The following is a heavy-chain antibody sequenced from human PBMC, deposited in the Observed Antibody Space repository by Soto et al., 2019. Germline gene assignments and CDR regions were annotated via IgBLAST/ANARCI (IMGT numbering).Heavy chain of an antibody. J-gene: IGHJ3*02. V-gene: IGHV1-8*01. CDR2: MNPNSGNT. CDR1: GYTYTSYD. D-gene: IGHD4-4*01. Sequence: SVKVSCKASGYTYTSYDINWVRQATGQGLEWMGWMNPNSGNTGYAQKFQGRVTMARNTSISTAYMELSSLRSEDTAVYYCARSRTTVTFGFSRGNDAFSIWGQGTMVPVS. CDR3: ARSRTTVTFGFSRGNDAFSI.